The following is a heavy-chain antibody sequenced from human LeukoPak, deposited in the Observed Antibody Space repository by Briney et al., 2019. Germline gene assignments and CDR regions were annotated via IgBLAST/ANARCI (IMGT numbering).Heavy chain of an antibody. CDR2: IDSDGSST. D-gene: IGHD6-19*01. Sequence: GGSLRLSCAASGFNFSSYWMQWARQAPGKGPVWVARIDSDGSSTTYGDPAKGRFTISRDNAKKTLYLQMNSLRVEDTAVYYCTRGTTAEAGIDYWGQGTLVTVSS. CDR1: GFNFSSYW. CDR3: TRGTTAEAGIDY. J-gene: IGHJ4*02. V-gene: IGHV3-74*01.